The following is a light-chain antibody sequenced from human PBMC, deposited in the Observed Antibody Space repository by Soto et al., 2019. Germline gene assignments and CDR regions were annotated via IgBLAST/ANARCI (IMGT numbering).Light chain of an antibody. CDR2: KAS. Sequence: DIQMTEFPSTLSGSVGASVAITCRASQTIGGWLAWYKQQLGKGLKLVLYKASILKSEFRSLFSGSESGTELTLTITSLQPDEFTTNYSQHYNSYSETFGQGTKVDIK. J-gene: IGKJ1*01. CDR1: QTIGGW. CDR3: QHYNSYSET. V-gene: IGKV1-5*03.